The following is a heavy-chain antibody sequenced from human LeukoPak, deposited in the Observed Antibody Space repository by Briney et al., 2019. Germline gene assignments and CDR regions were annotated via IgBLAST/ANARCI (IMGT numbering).Heavy chain of an antibody. CDR1: GVSINSGAYC. D-gene: IGHD3-22*01. CDR3: AAHPTYYSDTRCYSR. J-gene: IGHJ4*02. Sequence: SETLSLTCTVSGVSINSGAYCWGWIRQHPGKGLEWIGYIYYSGSTYYNPSLKSRVTISVDTSKNQFSLKLSSVTAADTAVYYCAAHPTYYSDTRCYSRWGQGTLVTVSS. V-gene: IGHV4-31*03. CDR2: IYYSGST.